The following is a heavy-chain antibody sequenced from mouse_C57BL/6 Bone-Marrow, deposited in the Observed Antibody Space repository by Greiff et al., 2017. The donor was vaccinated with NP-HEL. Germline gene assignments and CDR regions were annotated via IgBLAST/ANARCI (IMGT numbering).Heavy chain of an antibody. CDR2: IRNKANGYTT. J-gene: IGHJ3*01. CDR3: ARYSRSWFAY. CDR1: GFTFTDYY. V-gene: IGHV7-3*01. Sequence: EVQVVESGGGLVQPGGSLSLSCAASGFTFTDYYMSWVRQPPGKALEWLGFIRNKANGYTTEYSASVKGRFTISRDNSQSILYLQMNALRAEDSATYYCARYSRSWFAYWGQGTLVTVSA.